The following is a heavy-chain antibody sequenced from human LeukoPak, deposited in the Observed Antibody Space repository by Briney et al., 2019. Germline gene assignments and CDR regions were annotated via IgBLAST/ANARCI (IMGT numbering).Heavy chain of an antibody. J-gene: IGHJ6*02. CDR2: MCYSEST. Sequence: SETLSLTCTVSGGSISSYYWSWIRQPPGKGLEWIGYMCYSESTNYNPSLKSRVTISADTSKNQFSLKLSSVTAADTAVYYCARRGGGYCSGGSCYYDYGMDVWGQGTTVTVSS. CDR1: GGSISSYY. V-gene: IGHV4-59*08. CDR3: ARRGGGYCSGGSCYYDYGMDV. D-gene: IGHD2-15*01.